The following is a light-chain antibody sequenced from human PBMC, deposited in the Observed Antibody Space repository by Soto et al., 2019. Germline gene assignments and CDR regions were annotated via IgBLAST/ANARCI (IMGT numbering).Light chain of an antibody. CDR3: SSYTSSSALGV. J-gene: IGLJ3*02. V-gene: IGLV2-14*01. CDR1: SSDVGGYNY. Sequence: QSALTQPASVSGSPGQSITISCTGTSSDVGGYNYVSWYQQHPGKATKLMIYEVSNRPSGVSNRFSGSKSGNTASLTISGLQPEDEADYYCSSYTSSSALGVFGGGTKLTVL. CDR2: EVS.